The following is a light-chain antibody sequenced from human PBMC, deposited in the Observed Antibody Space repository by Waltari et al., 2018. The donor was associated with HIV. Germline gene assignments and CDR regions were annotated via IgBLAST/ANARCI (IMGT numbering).Light chain of an antibody. Sequence: SYVLTQPPSVSVAPGETARITCGGSDVGTKSVHWYQQKPGQAPMLVIFFDSDRSSGSPDRFYGSDSGNTATLTISGVEAGDEADYYCQVWDSNSDHYVFGTGTRVTVL. J-gene: IGLJ1*01. CDR2: FDS. CDR1: DVGTKS. CDR3: QVWDSNSDHYV. V-gene: IGLV3-21*04.